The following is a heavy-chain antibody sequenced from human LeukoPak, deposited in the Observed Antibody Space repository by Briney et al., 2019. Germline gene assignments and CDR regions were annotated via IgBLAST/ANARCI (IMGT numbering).Heavy chain of an antibody. CDR2: ISAYNGNT. V-gene: IGHV1-18*01. CDR3: ARDRGSGWFVY. CDR1: GYTFSTYG. D-gene: IGHD6-19*01. J-gene: IGHJ5*01. Sequence: ASVKVSFKASGYTFSTYGISWVRQAPGQGLEWMGWISAYNGNTNYAQKLQGRVTMTTDTSTSTAYMELRSLRSDDTAVYYCARDRGSGWFVYWGQGTLVTVSS.